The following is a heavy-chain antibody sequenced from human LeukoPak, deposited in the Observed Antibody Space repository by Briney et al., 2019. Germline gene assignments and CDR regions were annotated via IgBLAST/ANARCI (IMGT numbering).Heavy chain of an antibody. CDR2: ITSDGSST. V-gene: IGHV3-74*01. CDR1: GFTFSSYA. Sequence: GGSLRLSCAASGFTFSSYAMHWVRQAPGKGLVWVSRITSDGSSTNYADSVKGRFTISRDNAKNTLYLQMNSLRAEDTAVYYCVREYPASFDYWGQGALVTVSS. CDR3: VREYPASFDY. J-gene: IGHJ4*02.